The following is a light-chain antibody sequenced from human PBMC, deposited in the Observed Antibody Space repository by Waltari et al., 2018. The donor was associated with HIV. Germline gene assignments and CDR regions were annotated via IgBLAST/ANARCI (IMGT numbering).Light chain of an antibody. CDR2: EVN. CDR1: SSDVGGYNY. CDR3: SSYAGSNNRV. J-gene: IGLJ2*01. Sequence: QSALTQPPSASGSPGQSVTISCTGTSSDVGGYNYVSWYQQHPGKAPKLMIYEVNKRPSGVPDRFSGSKSGNTASLTVSGLQAEYEADYYCSSYAGSNNRVFGGGTKLTVL. V-gene: IGLV2-8*01.